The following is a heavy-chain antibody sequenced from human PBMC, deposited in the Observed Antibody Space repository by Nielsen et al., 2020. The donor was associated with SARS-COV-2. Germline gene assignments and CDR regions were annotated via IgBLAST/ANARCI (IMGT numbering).Heavy chain of an antibody. CDR3: ARGHYCSSTSCYFGYGMDV. Sequence: GGSLRLSCAASGFTFSDYYMSWIRQAPGKGLEWVSYISSSGSTIYYADSVKGRFTISRDNAKNSLYLQMNSLRAEDTAVYYCARGHYCSSTSCYFGYGMDVWGQGTTVTVSS. CDR2: ISSSGSTI. CDR1: GFTFSDYY. V-gene: IGHV3-11*01. J-gene: IGHJ6*02. D-gene: IGHD2-2*01.